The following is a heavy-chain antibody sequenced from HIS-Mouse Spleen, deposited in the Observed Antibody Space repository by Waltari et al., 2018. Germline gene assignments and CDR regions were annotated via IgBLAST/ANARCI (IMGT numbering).Heavy chain of an antibody. J-gene: IGHJ2*01. CDR1: VCSISSSRYY. D-gene: IGHD6-13*01. CDR3: AREIPYSSSWYDWYFDL. V-gene: IGHV4-39*07. Sequence: QLQLQESGPGLVKPSETLSLTCTVSVCSISSSRYYWGGLRQPPGKGLEWIGSIYYSGSTYYNPSLKSRVTISVDTSKNQFSLKLSSVTAADTAVYYCAREIPYSSSWYDWYFDLWGRGTLVTVSS. CDR2: IYYSGST.